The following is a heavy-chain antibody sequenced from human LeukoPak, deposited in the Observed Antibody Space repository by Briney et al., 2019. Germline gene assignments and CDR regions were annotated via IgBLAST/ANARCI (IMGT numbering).Heavy chain of an antibody. CDR1: GYSLTNYC. CDR3: ARGAPTTRIGAGRFDY. J-gene: IGHJ4*02. CDR2: NNPSGGST. V-gene: IGHV1-46*01. Sequence: GASVKVSCKAFGYSLTNYCVHWVRPAPGQGREWVGENNPSGGSTSYAQKFQGRITVNRDTYTNTVYMDLSSLRSEDTATYYCARGAPTTRIGAGRFDYWGQGTLLTVAS. D-gene: IGHD5-12*01.